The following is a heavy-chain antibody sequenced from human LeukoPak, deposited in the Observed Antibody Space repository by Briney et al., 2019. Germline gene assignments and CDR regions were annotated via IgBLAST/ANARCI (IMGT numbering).Heavy chain of an antibody. CDR1: GGSISSYY. V-gene: IGHV4-59*01. D-gene: IGHD1-1*01. Sequence: LETLSLTCTVSGGSISSYYWSWIRQPPGKGLEWIGYIYYSGSTNYNPSLKSRVTISVDTSKNQFSLKLSSVTAADTAVYYCARELDDAFDIWGQGTMVTVSS. J-gene: IGHJ3*02. CDR2: IYYSGST. CDR3: ARELDDAFDI.